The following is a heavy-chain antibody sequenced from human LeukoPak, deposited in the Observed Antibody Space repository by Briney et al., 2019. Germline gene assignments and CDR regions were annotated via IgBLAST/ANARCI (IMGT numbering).Heavy chain of an antibody. CDR1: GNSFGDYY. J-gene: IGHJ5*02. V-gene: IGHV4-4*07. Sequence: SETLSPTCTVSGNSFGDYYWSWIRQPAGKGLEWIGRIYTSGSTTYNPSLKSRVTMSVDTSKSQFSLNLMSVTAADTAVYYCTRDTGTTGEVKFDPWGQGTLVTVSS. CDR2: IYTSGST. CDR3: TRDTGTTGEVKFDP. D-gene: IGHD4-17*01.